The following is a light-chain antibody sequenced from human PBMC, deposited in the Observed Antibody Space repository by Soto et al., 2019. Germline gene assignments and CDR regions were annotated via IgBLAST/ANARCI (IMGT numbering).Light chain of an antibody. CDR2: GAS. CDR3: QQCHATPLT. J-gene: IGKJ5*01. Sequence: IVLTQSPGTLSSSPGERATLSCRASQSVSTNLAWYQQKPGQAPRLLIYGASTRATGIPARFSGSGYGTDFTLTITTLQPEDVGMYYCQQCHATPLTFGQGTRLEIK. CDR1: QSVSTN. V-gene: IGKV3-15*01.